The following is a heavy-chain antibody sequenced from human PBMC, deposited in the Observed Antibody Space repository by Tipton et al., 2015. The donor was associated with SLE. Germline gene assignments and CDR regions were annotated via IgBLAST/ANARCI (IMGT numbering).Heavy chain of an antibody. CDR3: ARGGVANFDY. CDR2: IYYSGST. CDR1: GGSISSYY. Sequence: TLSLTCTVSGGSISSYYWSWIRQPPGKGLEWIGSIYYSGSTYYNPSLKSRVTISVDTSKNQFSLKLSSVTAADTAVYYCARGGVANFDYWGQGTLVTVSS. D-gene: IGHD1-26*01. V-gene: IGHV4-59*05. J-gene: IGHJ4*02.